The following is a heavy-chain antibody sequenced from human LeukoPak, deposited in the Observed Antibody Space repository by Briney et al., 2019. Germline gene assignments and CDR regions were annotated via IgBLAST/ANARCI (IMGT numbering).Heavy chain of an antibody. CDR1: GYTFTSYY. D-gene: IGHD3-22*01. J-gene: IGHJ6*02. Sequence: GASVKVPCKASGYTFTSYYMHWVRQAPGQGLEWMGVINPSGGSTTYAQIFQGRVTMTRDTSTGTVYMELSSLRSEDTAVYYCAREIDSSGFPYYCYAMDVWGQGTTVTVSS. CDR2: INPSGGST. CDR3: AREIDSSGFPYYCYAMDV. V-gene: IGHV1-46*01.